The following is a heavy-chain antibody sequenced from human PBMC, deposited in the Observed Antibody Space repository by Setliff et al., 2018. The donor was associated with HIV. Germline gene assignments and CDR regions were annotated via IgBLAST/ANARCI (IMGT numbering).Heavy chain of an antibody. J-gene: IGHJ4*02. CDR1: GFTFTAYS. V-gene: IGHV3-9*01. D-gene: IGHD3-3*01. CDR2: ISWNSGII. Sequence: GGSLRLSCATSGFTFTAYSMNWVRQAPGKGLEWVSGISWNSGIIGYADSVKGRFTISRDNAKNSLYLQMNSLRAEDTAVYYCASNGFWSGYSTILDYWGQGTLVTVSS. CDR3: ASNGFWSGYSTILDY.